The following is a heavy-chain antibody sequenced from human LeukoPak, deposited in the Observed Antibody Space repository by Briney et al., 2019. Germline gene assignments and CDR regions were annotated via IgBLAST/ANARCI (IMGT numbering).Heavy chain of an antibody. CDR1: GYTFTSYY. CDR2: INPSGGST. J-gene: IGHJ4*02. CDR3: AFDGEWEPSGVAF. D-gene: IGHD1-26*01. V-gene: IGHV1-46*01. Sequence: ASVKVSCKASGYTFTSYYMHWVRQAPGQGLEWMGIINPSGGSTSYAQKFQGRVTITADGSTSTAFMELSSLRSDDTAIYFCAFDGEWEPSGVAFWGQGTLVTVSS.